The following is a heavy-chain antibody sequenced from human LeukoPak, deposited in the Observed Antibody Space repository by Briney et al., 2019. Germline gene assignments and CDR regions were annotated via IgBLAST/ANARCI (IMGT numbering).Heavy chain of an antibody. J-gene: IGHJ4*02. Sequence: GASVKVSCKASGYTFTRYAMNWVRQAPGQGLEWMGWIHPSTGNPTYAQDFTGRFVFSLDTSVSTTYLQISSLKAEDTAVYYCARAYQRLGELSLPDYWGQGTLVTVSS. CDR3: ARAYQRLGELSLPDY. V-gene: IGHV7-4-1*02. CDR1: GYTFTRYA. D-gene: IGHD3-16*02. CDR2: IHPSTGNP.